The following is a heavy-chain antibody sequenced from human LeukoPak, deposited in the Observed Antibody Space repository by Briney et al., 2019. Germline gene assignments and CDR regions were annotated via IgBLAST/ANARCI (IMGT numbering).Heavy chain of an antibody. V-gene: IGHV3-7*01. D-gene: IGHD5-18*01. CDR3: ARDRWGYSYGGD. Sequence: GGSLRLSCAASGFTFSNYWMSWVRQAPGKGLEWVANIKQDGTQKFYVDSVKGRFTIPRDNAKNSLYLQMNSLRAEDTAVYYCARDRWGYSYGGDWGQGILVTVSS. CDR2: IKQDGTQK. CDR1: GFTFSNYW. J-gene: IGHJ4*02.